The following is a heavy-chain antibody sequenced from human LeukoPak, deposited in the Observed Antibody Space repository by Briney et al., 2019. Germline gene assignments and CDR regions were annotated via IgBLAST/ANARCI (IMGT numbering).Heavy chain of an antibody. CDR3: ARGQPDYDYVWGSYPSYYFDY. J-gene: IGHJ4*02. V-gene: IGHV1-69*05. Sequence: GASVKVSCKASGDTFNNYAFGWVRQAPGHGLEWVGGIIPVFGAANYAQKLQGRVTMTTDTSTSTAYMELRSLRSDDTAVYYCARGQPDYDYVWGSYPSYYFDYWGQETLVTVSS. CDR1: GDTFNNYA. CDR2: IIPVFGAA. D-gene: IGHD3-16*02.